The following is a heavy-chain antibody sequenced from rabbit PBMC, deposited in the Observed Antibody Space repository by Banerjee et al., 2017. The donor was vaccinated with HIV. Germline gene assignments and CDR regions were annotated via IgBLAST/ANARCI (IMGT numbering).Heavy chain of an antibody. V-gene: IGHV1S47*01. CDR3: ARKIVSGADNL. Sequence: QEQLKETGGGLVQPGGSLTLSCKASGFDISSYAIRGVRQAPGKGLEWIGTIGAGKGRTYYASWVNGRFTISSDNAQNTVDLRMDSLTAADTATYFCARKIVSGADNLWGQGTLVTVS. CDR1: GFDISSYA. CDR2: IGAGKGRT. J-gene: IGHJ4*01. D-gene: IGHD4-1*01.